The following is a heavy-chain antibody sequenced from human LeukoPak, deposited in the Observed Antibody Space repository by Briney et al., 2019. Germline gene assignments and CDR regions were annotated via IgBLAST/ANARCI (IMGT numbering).Heavy chain of an antibody. D-gene: IGHD3-22*01. Sequence: GASVKVSCKASGYTFTSYGISWVRQAPGQGLEWMGWISAYNGNTNCAQKLQGRVTMTTDTSTSTAYMELRSLRSDDTAVYYCARVNTMIVVAHYFDYWGQGTLVTVSS. J-gene: IGHJ4*02. CDR1: GYTFTSYG. CDR3: ARVNTMIVVAHYFDY. V-gene: IGHV1-18*01. CDR2: ISAYNGNT.